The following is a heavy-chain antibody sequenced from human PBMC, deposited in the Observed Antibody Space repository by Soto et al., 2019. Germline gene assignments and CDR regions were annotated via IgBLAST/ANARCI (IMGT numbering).Heavy chain of an antibody. V-gene: IGHV5-10-1*01. J-gene: IGHJ6*02. CDR3: ARPQGKNYYYGMDV. CDR1: GYSFTSYW. Sequence: PGESLKISCKGSGYSFTSYWISWVRQMPGKGLEWMGRIDPSDSYTNYSPSFQGHVTISADKSISTAYLQWSSLKDSDTAMYYCARPQGKNYYYGMDVWGQGTTVTVSS. CDR2: IDPSDSYT.